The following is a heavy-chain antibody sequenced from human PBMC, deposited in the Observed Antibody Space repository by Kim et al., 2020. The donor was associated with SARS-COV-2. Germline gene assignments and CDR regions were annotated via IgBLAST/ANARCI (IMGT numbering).Heavy chain of an antibody. CDR3: ARHKTPGFDWSYYGMDV. D-gene: IGHD3-9*01. CDR2: INHSGST. J-gene: IGHJ6*02. Sequence: SETLSLTCAVYGGSFSGYYWSWIRQPPGKGLEWIGEINHSGSTNYNPSLKSRVTISVDTSKNQFSLKLSSVTAADTAVYYCARHKTPGFDWSYYGMDVWGQGTTVTLS. V-gene: IGHV4-34*01. CDR1: GGSFSGYY.